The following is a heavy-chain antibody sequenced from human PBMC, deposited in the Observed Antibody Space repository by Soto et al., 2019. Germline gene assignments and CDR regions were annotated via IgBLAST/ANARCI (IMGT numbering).Heavy chain of an antibody. Sequence: SETLSLTCSASGGSITSSSHFWGWVSQPPGKGLEWIGTIYFTGNTYYTPSLKSRLTMSIDTSKNEFPLSLNPVTAADTAVYYCAGQTFTIAAASYGRSNWFDPWGPGTLVTVSS. J-gene: IGHJ5*02. CDR1: GGSITSSSHF. D-gene: IGHD6-25*01. CDR2: IYFTGNT. V-gene: IGHV4-39*01. CDR3: AGQTFTIAAASYGRSNWFDP.